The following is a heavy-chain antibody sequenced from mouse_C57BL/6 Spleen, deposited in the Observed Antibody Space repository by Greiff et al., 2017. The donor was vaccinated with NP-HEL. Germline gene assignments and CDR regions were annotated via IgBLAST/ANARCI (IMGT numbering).Heavy chain of an antibody. CDR1: GYTFTDYY. J-gene: IGHJ2*01. CDR3: ARLDGYGNYFDY. V-gene: IGHV1-76*01. Sequence: QVQLKESGAELVRPGASVKLSCKASGYTFTDYYINWVKQRPGQGLEWIARIYPGSGNTYYNEKFKGKATLTAEKSSSTAYMQLSSLTSEDSAVYFCARLDGYGNYFDYWGQGTTLTVSS. CDR2: IYPGSGNT. D-gene: IGHD2-2*01.